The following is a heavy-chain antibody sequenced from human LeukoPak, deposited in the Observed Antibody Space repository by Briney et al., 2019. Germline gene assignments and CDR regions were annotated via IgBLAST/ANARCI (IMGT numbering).Heavy chain of an antibody. CDR2: ISGSGGST. D-gene: IGHD3-3*01. J-gene: IGHJ4*02. CDR1: GFTFSSYA. V-gene: IGHV3-23*01. CDR3: AKDLDGLYYDFWSGYAQSDY. Sequence: GGSLRFSCAASGFTFSSYAMSWVRQAPGKGLEWVSAISGSGGSTYYADSVKGRFTISRDNSKSTLYLQMNSLRAEDTAVYYCAKDLDGLYYDFWSGYAQSDYWGQGTLVTVSS.